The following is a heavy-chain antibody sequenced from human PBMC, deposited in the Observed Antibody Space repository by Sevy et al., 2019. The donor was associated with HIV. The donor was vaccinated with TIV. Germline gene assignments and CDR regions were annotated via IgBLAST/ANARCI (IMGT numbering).Heavy chain of an antibody. CDR3: ARRRGGPLDYYYYYGMDV. CDR2: IYPGDSDT. J-gene: IGHJ6*02. CDR1: GYSFTSYW. V-gene: IGHV5-51*01. Sequence: GEAPKISCKGSGYSFTSYWIGWVRQMPGKGLEWMGIIYPGDSDTRYSPSFQGQVTISADKSISTAYLQWSSLKASDTAMYYCARRRGGPLDYYYYYGMDVWGQGTTVTVSS. D-gene: IGHD3-10*01.